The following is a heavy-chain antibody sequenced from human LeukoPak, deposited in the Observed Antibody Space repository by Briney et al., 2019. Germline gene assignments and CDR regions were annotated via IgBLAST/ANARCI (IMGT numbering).Heavy chain of an antibody. Sequence: PGGSLGLSCAASGFTFSSYWMSWVRQAPGKGLEWVANIKQDGSEKYYVDSVKGRFTISRDNAKNSLYLQMNSLRAEDTAVYYCARVSESGSYFFRYNWFDPWGQGTLVTVSS. J-gene: IGHJ5*02. CDR3: ARVSESGSYFFRYNWFDP. CDR1: GFTFSSYW. D-gene: IGHD1-26*01. CDR2: IKQDGSEK. V-gene: IGHV3-7*01.